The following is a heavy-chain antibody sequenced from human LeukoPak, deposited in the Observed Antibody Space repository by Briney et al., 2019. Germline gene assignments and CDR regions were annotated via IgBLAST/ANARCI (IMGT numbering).Heavy chain of an antibody. CDR2: IYTSEST. D-gene: IGHD6-6*01. CDR1: GGSISSYY. CDR3: ARQSIAARYWFDP. V-gene: IGHV4-4*09. Sequence: SETLSLTCTVSGGSISSYYWSWIGRPPGKGLEWIGYIYTSESTNYNPSLKSRVTISVDTSKNQFSLKLSSVTAADTAVYYCARQSIAARYWFDPWGQGTLVTVSS. J-gene: IGHJ5*02.